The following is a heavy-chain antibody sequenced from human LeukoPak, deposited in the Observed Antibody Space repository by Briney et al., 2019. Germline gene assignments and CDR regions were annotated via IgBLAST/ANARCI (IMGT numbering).Heavy chain of an antibody. CDR3: ARAGIPGYCTNVTCSNWLDP. CDR2: INPSGGST. CDR1: GYTFTSYY. J-gene: IGHJ5*02. V-gene: IGHV1-46*01. D-gene: IGHD2-8*01. Sequence: ASVKVSCKASGYTFTSYYMHWVRQAPGQGLEWMGLINPSGGSTRYAQKFQGRVTMTRDMSTSTVYMELSSLRSEDTAVYYCARAGIPGYCTNVTCSNWLDPWGQGTLVTVSS.